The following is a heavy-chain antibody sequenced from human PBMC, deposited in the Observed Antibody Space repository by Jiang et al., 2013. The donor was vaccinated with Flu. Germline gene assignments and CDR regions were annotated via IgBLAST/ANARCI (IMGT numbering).Heavy chain of an antibody. V-gene: IGHV3-74*01. J-gene: IGHJ4*02. CDR1: GFSFSRYW. Sequence: PGGSLRLSCVASSGFSFSRYWMHWVRQAPGKGLVWVSRINTDGSTASYAGSVQGRFTISRDNAKNTLYLQMNSLRDEDTAVYYCVREDGYSKKWWTFDYWGQGSLVTVSS. D-gene: IGHD5-24*01. CDR3: VREDGYSKKWWTFDY. CDR2: INTDGSTA.